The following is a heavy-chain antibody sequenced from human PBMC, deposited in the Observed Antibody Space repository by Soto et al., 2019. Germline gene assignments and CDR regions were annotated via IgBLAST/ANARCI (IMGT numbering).Heavy chain of an antibody. CDR3: ASTSYNGSSGPFDY. CDR2: IYYSGTT. J-gene: IGHJ4*02. D-gene: IGHD3-22*01. Sequence: QVQLQESGPGLVKPSQTLSLTCTVSGDSISSGGYYWSWIRQHPGKGLEWIGYIYYSGTTYYNPSLESRVTISADPSANQFTLKLNSVTAADTAVYYCASTSYNGSSGPFDYWGQGTLVTVSS. CDR1: GDSISSGGYY. V-gene: IGHV4-31*03.